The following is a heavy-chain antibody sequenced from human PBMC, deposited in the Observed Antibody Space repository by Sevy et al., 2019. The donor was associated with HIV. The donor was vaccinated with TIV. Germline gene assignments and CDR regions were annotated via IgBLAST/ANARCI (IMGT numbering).Heavy chain of an antibody. CDR2: ISGSAHRT. D-gene: IGHD5-18*01. CDR3: ARGDVDTAMVTTRYYYGMDV. J-gene: IGHJ6*02. V-gene: IGHV3-23*01. CDR1: GFTFSNYA. Sequence: GGSLRLSCAASGFTFSNYAMSWVRQTPGKGLEWVSAISGSAHRTYYTDSVKGRFTISRDNSKNMLYLQMNSLRAEDTAVYYCARGDVDTAMVTTRYYYGMDVWGQGTTVTVSS.